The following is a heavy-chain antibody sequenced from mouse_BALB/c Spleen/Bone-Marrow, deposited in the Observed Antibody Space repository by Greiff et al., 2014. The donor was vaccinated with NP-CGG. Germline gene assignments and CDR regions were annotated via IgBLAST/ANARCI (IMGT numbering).Heavy chain of an antibody. CDR3: ARDRGVQGYAMDY. CDR2: ISDGSTYT. D-gene: IGHD2-14*01. J-gene: IGHJ4*01. CDR1: GFTSSDYY. V-gene: IGHV5-4*02. Sequence: EVNVVESGGGLVKPGGSLKLSCAASGFTSSDYYMYWVRQTPEKRLEWVATISDGSTYTYYPDSVKGRFTISRDNAKNNLYLQMSSLKSEDTALYYCARDRGVQGYAMDYWGQGTSVTVSS.